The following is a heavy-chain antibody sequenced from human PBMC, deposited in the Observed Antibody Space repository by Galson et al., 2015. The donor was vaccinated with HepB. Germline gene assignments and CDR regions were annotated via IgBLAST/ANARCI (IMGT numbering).Heavy chain of an antibody. CDR2: IYDDGSIT. D-gene: IGHD2-21*01. V-gene: IGHV3-74*01. J-gene: IGHJ6*03. Sequence: SLRLSCAASGFTLSRHWMHWVRQAPGKGLVWISRIYDDGSITNYADFVKGRFTISRDNAKNTLYLQVNSLRAEDTAMYYCARGEIVGYYMDVLGKGTTVTVSS. CDR3: ARGEIVGYYMDV. CDR1: GFTLSRHW.